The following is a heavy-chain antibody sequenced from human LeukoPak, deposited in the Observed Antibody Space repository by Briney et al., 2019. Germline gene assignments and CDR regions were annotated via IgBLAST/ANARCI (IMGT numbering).Heavy chain of an antibody. J-gene: IGHJ6*03. CDR2: ISAYNGNT. Sequence: ASVKVSCKASGYTFTSYGISWVRQAPGQGLEWMGWISAYNGNTNYAQKLQGRVTMTTDTSTSTAYMELRSLRSDDTAVYYCARDQWIYYYDSSGYYYYYYYYMDVWGKGTTVTISS. D-gene: IGHD3-22*01. CDR1: GYTFTSYG. CDR3: ARDQWIYYYDSSGYYYYYYYYMDV. V-gene: IGHV1-18*01.